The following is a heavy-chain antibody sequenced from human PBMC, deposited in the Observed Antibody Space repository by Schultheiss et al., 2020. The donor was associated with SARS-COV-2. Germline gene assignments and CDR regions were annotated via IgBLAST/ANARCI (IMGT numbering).Heavy chain of an antibody. V-gene: IGHV3-30*01. D-gene: IGHD6-6*01. J-gene: IGHJ6*02. Sequence: GGSLRLSCAASGFTFSTYVMHWVRQPPGKGLEWVALISDDGTNKYYADSVKGRFTISRDNSKNTLYLQMNSLRAEDTAVFYCARVGSTSQYSYYYYGLDVWGQGTTVTVSS. CDR3: ARVGSTSQYSYYYYGLDV. CDR2: ISDDGTNK. CDR1: GFTFSTYV.